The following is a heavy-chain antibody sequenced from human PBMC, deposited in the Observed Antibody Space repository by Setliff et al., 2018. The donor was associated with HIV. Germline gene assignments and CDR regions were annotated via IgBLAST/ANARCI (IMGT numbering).Heavy chain of an antibody. CDR3: GRVSGTWPAYHFDF. J-gene: IGHJ4*02. Sequence: GGSLRLSCAASGFTFSSYGMHWVRQAPGKGLECVTFVRHDGGDKYYADSVKGRFTVSKDNSKKTLYLQMNSLRVEDTAVYYCGRVSGTWPAYHFDFWGQGTLVT. CDR1: GFTFSSYG. CDR2: VRHDGGDK. D-gene: IGHD3-3*01. V-gene: IGHV3-30*02.